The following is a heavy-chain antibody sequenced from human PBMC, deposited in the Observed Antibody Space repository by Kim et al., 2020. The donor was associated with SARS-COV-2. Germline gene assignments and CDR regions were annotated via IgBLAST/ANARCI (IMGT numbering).Heavy chain of an antibody. Sequence: VKGRFTISRDNAKNSLYLQMNSLRAEDTAVYYCARDFGIAADYYYYGMDVWGQGTTVTVSS. J-gene: IGHJ6*02. CDR3: ARDFGIAADYYYYGMDV. D-gene: IGHD6-25*01. V-gene: IGHV3-11*06.